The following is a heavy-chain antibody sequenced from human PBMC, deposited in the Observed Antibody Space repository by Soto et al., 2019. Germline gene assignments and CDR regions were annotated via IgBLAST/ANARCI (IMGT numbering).Heavy chain of an antibody. J-gene: IGHJ5*02. CDR2: ISTSGTT. CDR3: AREAGPDRWFDP. V-gene: IGHV4-4*07. D-gene: IGHD6-19*01. Sequence: TSETLSLTCTVSGASISSYFWTWIRQPAGKGLDWIGRISTSGTTNYNPSLKSRVTMSVDTSKNHFSLNLSSVIAADTAVYYCAREAGPDRWFDPWGQGTLVTVSS. CDR1: GASISSYF.